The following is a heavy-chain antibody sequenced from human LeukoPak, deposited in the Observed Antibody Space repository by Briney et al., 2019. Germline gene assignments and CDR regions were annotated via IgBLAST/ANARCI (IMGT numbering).Heavy chain of an antibody. J-gene: IGHJ4*02. CDR3: ARGVYYYDSSGYHYFDY. CDR1: GGTFSSYA. Sequence: SVKVSCKASGGTFSSYAISWVRQAPGQGLEWMGGIIPIFGTANYAQKFQGRVTITTDESTSTAYMELSSLRSEDTAVYYCARGVYYYDSSGYHYFDYWGQGTLVTASS. CDR2: IIPIFGTA. D-gene: IGHD3-22*01. V-gene: IGHV1-69*05.